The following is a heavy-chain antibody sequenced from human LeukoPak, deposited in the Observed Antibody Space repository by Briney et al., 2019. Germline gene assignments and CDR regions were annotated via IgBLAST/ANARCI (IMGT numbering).Heavy chain of an antibody. CDR3: ARGSNWNDEFDY. CDR2: MNPNSGDT. D-gene: IGHD1-1*01. CDR1: GYTFTSYD. V-gene: IGHV1-8*01. Sequence: ASVKASCKASGYTFTSYDINWVRQATGQGLEWMGWMNPNSGDTGYAQKFQGRVTMTRNTSISTAYMELSSLRSEDTAVYYCARGSNWNDEFDYWGQGTLVTVSS. J-gene: IGHJ4*02.